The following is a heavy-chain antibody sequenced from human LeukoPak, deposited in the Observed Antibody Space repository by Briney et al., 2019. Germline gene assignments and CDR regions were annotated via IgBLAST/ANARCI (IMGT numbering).Heavy chain of an antibody. CDR3: ARGRRGSPSDYVV. CDR2: IYHTGST. D-gene: IGHD3-16*01. V-gene: IGHV4-59*08. J-gene: IGHJ4*02. Sequence: SETLSLTCTVSGDSISDYYWSWIRQPPGKGLEWLAYIYHTGSTNYNSSLESRVTISVDTSKNQFSLKLSSVTAADTAVYYCARGRRGSPSDYVVWGRGTLVTISS. CDR1: GDSISDYY.